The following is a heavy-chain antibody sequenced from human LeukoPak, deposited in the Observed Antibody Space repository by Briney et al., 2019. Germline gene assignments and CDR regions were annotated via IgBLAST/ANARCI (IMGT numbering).Heavy chain of an antibody. D-gene: IGHD3-3*01. CDR2: IRYDGSNK. J-gene: IGHJ3*02. Sequence: GGSLRLSCAASGFTFSSYGMHWVRQAPGKGLEWVAFIRYDGSNKYYADSVKGRFTISRDNSENTLYLRMNNQRAEDTAVVYCARTYYDYWSGPYAFDIWGQGTMVTVSS. CDR1: GFTFSSYG. V-gene: IGHV3-30*02. CDR3: ARTYYDYWSGPYAFDI.